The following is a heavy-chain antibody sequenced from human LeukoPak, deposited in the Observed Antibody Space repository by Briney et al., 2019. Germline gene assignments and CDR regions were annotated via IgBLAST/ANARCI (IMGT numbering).Heavy chain of an antibody. Sequence: GGSLRLSCAASGLTFRNHAIHWVRQAPGKGLEWVTVISHDGGNDYYRDSVKGRFTITRDNSRNTVFLQMNSLRPGDTAVYYCGGSPPYYNRDVGGRGPRVPVPS. CDR1: GLTFRNHA. J-gene: IGHJ6*03. CDR2: ISHDGGND. D-gene: IGHD3-16*01. CDR3: GGSPPYYNRDV. V-gene: IGHV3-30*04.